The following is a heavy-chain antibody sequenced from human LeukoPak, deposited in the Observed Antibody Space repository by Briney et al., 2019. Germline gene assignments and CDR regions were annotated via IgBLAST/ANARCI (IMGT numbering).Heavy chain of an antibody. J-gene: IGHJ4*02. Sequence: GESLKISCKTSGYGFTDYWIGWVRQMPGKGLEWMGIIYPGDSDTRYNPSFQGQVTISADRSISTAYLQWSSLKASDTAMYYCARPSSSWESDCWGQGTLVTVSS. CDR2: IYPGDSDT. D-gene: IGHD6-13*01. CDR3: ARPSSSWESDC. CDR1: GYGFTDYW. V-gene: IGHV5-51*01.